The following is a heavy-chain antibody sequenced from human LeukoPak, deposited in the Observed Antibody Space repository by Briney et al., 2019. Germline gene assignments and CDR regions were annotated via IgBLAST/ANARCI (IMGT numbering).Heavy chain of an antibody. V-gene: IGHV1-2*02. J-gene: IGHJ4*02. D-gene: IGHD3-22*01. CDR3: ARALITMIVVGDY. Sequence: ASVKVSCKASGYTFVGYYIHWLRQAPGQGLEWMGGINPNSGATTFPQKFQGRVTMTRDTSISTAYMDLSRLRADDTAVYYCARALITMIVVGDYWGQGTLVTVSS. CDR2: INPNSGAT. CDR1: GYTFVGYY.